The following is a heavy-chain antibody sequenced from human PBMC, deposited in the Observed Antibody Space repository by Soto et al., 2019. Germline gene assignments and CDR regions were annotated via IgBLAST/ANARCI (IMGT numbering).Heavy chain of an antibody. Sequence: GGSLRLSCAASGFTFSSYSMNWVRQAPGKGLEWVSYISSSSSTIYYADSVKGRFTISRDNAKNSLYLQMNSLRAEDTAVYYCARVNTVGQWLFSNQYWYFDLWGRGTLVTVSS. V-gene: IGHV3-48*01. D-gene: IGHD6-19*01. J-gene: IGHJ2*01. CDR1: GFTFSSYS. CDR2: ISSSSSTI. CDR3: ARVNTVGQWLFSNQYWYFDL.